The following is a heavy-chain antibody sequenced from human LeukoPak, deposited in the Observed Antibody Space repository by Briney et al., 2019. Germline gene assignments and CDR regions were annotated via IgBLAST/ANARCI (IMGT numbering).Heavy chain of an antibody. CDR3: ARVTHSSSWYGRGVIDY. V-gene: IGHV4-4*07. CDR1: GGSISSYY. CDR2: IYTSGST. Sequence: PSETLYLTCTVSGGSISSYYWSWIRQPAGKGLEWIGRIYTSGSTNYNPSLKSRVTISVDKSKNQFSLKLSSVTAADTAVYYCARVTHSSSWYGRGVIDYWGQGTLVTVSS. J-gene: IGHJ4*02. D-gene: IGHD6-13*01.